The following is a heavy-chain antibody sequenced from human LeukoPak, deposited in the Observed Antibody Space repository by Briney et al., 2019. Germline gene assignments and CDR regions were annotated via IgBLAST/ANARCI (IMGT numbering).Heavy chain of an antibody. CDR1: GFTVSSNY. CDR3: ARDLSPYSDYSPFDN. CDR2: INSDGSTT. Sequence: GGSLRPSCAASGFTVSSNYMSWVRQAPGKGLVWVSRINSDGSTTGYADFVKGRLTIYRENAKNTLYLQMNSLRPEDTAVYYCARDLSPYSDYSPFDNWGQGTLVTVSS. D-gene: IGHD4-11*01. V-gene: IGHV3-74*01. J-gene: IGHJ4*02.